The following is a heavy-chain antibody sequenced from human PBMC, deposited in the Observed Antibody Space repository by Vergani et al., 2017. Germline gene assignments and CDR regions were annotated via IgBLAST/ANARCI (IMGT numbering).Heavy chain of an antibody. CDR3: AKANPRNSGYDYLYYFHAMDV. V-gene: IGHV3-23*01. J-gene: IGHJ6*02. D-gene: IGHD5-12*01. CDR2: ISGSGGST. CDR1: GFTFNHYA. Sequence: TASGFTFNHYAMNWVRQAPGKGLEWVSGISGSGGSTYYAGSVKGRFTISRDSSKNTLSLQMNSLSAGDTAVYYCAKANPRNSGYDYLYYFHAMDVWGQGTTVTFS.